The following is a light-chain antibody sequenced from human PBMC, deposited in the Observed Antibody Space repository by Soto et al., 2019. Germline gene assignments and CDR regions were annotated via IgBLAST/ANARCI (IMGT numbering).Light chain of an antibody. CDR1: QSVSSY. V-gene: IGKV3-11*01. Sequence: EIVLPQSPATLSLSPGERATLSCRASQSVSSYLAWYQQKPGQAPRLLIYDASNRATGIPARFSGSVSGTDFTLTISSLEPEDFAVYYCQQRSNWSFGQGTKLEIK. CDR3: QQRSNWS. J-gene: IGKJ2*01. CDR2: DAS.